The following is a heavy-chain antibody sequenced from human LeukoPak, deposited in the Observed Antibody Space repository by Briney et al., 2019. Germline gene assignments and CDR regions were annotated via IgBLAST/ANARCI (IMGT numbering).Heavy chain of an antibody. CDR2: ISSSGSTI. Sequence: GGSLRLSCAASGFTFSSYEMNWVRQAPGKGLEWVSYISSSGSTIYYADSVKGRFTISRDNSKNTLYLLMNSLRAEDTAVYYCAKGGDYCSSTNCYNDYWGQGTLVTVSS. J-gene: IGHJ4*02. V-gene: IGHV3-48*03. D-gene: IGHD2-2*02. CDR3: AKGGDYCSSTNCYNDY. CDR1: GFTFSSYE.